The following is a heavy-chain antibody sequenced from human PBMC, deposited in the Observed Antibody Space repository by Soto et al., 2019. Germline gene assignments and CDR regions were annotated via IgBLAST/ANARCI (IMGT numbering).Heavy chain of an antibody. D-gene: IGHD5-12*01. V-gene: IGHV3-7*01. CDR2: IKQDGSEK. J-gene: IGHJ4*02. CDR3: ARVRGRWLQLTLDY. CDR1: GFTFSSYW. Sequence: GGSLRLSCAASGFTFSSYWMSWVRQAPGKGLEWVANIKQDGSEKYYVDSVKGRFTISRDNAKNSLYLQMNSLRAEDTAVYYCARVRGRWLQLTLDYWGQGTLVTVSS.